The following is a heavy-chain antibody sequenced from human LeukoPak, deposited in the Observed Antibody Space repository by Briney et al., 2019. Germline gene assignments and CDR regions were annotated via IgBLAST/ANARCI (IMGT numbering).Heavy chain of an antibody. Sequence: SVPVSCKASGSTFSSYAISWVRQAPGQGLEWMGRIIPILGIANYAQKFQGRVTITADKSTSTAYMELSSLRSEDTAVYYCARDPGSGSYSFDYWGQGTLVTVSS. CDR1: GSTFSSYA. CDR2: IIPILGIA. V-gene: IGHV1-69*04. CDR3: ARDPGSGSYSFDY. D-gene: IGHD3-10*01. J-gene: IGHJ4*02.